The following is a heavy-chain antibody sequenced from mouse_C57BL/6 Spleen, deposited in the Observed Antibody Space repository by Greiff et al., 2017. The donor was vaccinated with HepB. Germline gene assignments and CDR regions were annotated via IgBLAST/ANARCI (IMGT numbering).Heavy chain of an antibody. CDR3: AREETGYYFDY. CDR2: INPGNGGT. D-gene: IGHD4-1*01. CDR1: GYAFTNYL. V-gene: IGHV1-54*01. J-gene: IGHJ2*01. Sequence: VQLKESGAELVRPGTSVKVSCKASGYAFTNYLIEWVKQRPGQGLEWIGVINPGNGGTNYNEKFKGKATLTADKSSSTAYMQLSSLTSEDSAVYFCAREETGYYFDYWGQGTTLTVSS.